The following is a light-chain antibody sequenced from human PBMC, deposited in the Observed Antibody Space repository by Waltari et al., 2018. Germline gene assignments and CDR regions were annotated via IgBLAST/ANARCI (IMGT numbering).Light chain of an antibody. CDR1: RSDVGGYNY. Sequence: QSALTQPRSVSGSPGQSVTISCTGTRSDVGGYNYVSWCQQHPGKAPKLMIYAVSKRPSGVPDRFSGSKSGNTASLTISGLQAEDEADYYCCSYAGNYSWVFGGGTKLTVL. CDR3: CSYAGNYSWV. V-gene: IGLV2-11*01. CDR2: AVS. J-gene: IGLJ3*02.